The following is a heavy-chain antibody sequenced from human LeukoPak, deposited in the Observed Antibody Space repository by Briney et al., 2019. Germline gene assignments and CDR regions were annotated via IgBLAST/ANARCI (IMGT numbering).Heavy chain of an antibody. Sequence: NPSETLSLTCAVYGGSFSGYYWSWIRQPPGKGLEWIGNIYYSGSTYYNPSLKSRVTISVDTSKNQFSLKLSSVTAADTAVYYCARQFDGSGSYSDFWGQGTLVTVSS. CDR1: GGSFSGYY. V-gene: IGHV4-34*01. J-gene: IGHJ4*02. CDR3: ARQFDGSGSYSDF. CDR2: IYYSGST. D-gene: IGHD3-10*01.